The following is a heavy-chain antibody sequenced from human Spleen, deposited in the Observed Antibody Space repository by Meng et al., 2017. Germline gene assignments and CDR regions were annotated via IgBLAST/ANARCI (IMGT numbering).Heavy chain of an antibody. Sequence: QVQLQESGPGPVKPSETLSLTCTVSGGSISDYYWSWIRQPPGKGLEWIGHIYDGGSTNYNPSLKSRVSILVDTSKNQFSLKLRSVTAADTAVYYCARANYIWGSYTHWGQGTLVTVSS. CDR1: GGSISDYY. J-gene: IGHJ4*02. V-gene: IGHV4-59*01. CDR3: ARANYIWGSYTH. D-gene: IGHD3-16*01. CDR2: IYDGGST.